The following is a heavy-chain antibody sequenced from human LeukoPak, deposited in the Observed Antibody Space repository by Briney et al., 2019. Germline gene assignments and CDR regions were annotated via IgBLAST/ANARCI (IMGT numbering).Heavy chain of an antibody. J-gene: IGHJ4*02. Sequence: GGSLRLSCAASGFTFSSYSMNWVRLAPGKGLEWLSFIDSSSVSIHYADSVKGRFTISRDNARNSLYLQRNSLRAEDTAIYYCARGRASGSFIIDYWGQGTLVTVSS. CDR1: GFTFSSYS. D-gene: IGHD3-10*01. V-gene: IGHV3-48*01. CDR2: IDSSSVSI. CDR3: ARGRASGSFIIDY.